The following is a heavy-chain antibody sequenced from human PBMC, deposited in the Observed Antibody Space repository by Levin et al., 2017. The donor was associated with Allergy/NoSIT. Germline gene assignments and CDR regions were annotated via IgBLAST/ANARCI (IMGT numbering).Heavy chain of an antibody. CDR1: GFTFSSYA. Sequence: GGSLRLSCAASGFTFSSYAMHWVRQAPGKGLEWVAVISYDGSNKYYADSVKGRFTISRDNSKNTLYLQMNSLRAEDTAVYYCARDQGKAALGVGNWFDPWGQGTLVTVSS. J-gene: IGHJ5*02. CDR2: ISYDGSNK. V-gene: IGHV3-30*04. D-gene: IGHD6-6*01. CDR3: ARDQGKAALGVGNWFDP.